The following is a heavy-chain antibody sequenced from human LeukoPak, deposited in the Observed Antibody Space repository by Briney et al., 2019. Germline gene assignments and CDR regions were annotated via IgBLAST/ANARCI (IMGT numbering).Heavy chain of an antibody. J-gene: IGHJ3*02. CDR1: GFTFTRHS. D-gene: IGHD6-19*01. Sequence: GGSLRLSCAASGFTFTRHSMNWVRQAPGKGLEWVSAISGSGGSTYYADSVKGRFTISRDNSKNTLYLQMNSLRAEDTAVYYCAKVIRGWYPNDAFDIWGQGTMVTVSS. CDR2: ISGSGGST. CDR3: AKVIRGWYPNDAFDI. V-gene: IGHV3-23*01.